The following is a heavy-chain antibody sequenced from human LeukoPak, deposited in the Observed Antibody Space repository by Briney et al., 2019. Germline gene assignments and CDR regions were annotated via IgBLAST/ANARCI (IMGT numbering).Heavy chain of an antibody. CDR2: ISNDGSVK. CDR3: AKVGGSGTSYYYFGMDV. Sequence: GGSLRLSCTAPGITFSNYAMYWVRQAPGEGLEWVTVISNDGSVKYYADSVKGRFTISRDNSKNTLYLQMNSLRAEDTAVYFCAKVGGSGTSYYYFGMDVWGQGTTVTVSS. J-gene: IGHJ6*02. D-gene: IGHD3-10*01. CDR1: GITFSNYA. V-gene: IGHV3-30*04.